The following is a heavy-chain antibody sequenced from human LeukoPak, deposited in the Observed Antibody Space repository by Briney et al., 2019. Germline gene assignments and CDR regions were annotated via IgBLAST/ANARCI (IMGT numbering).Heavy chain of an antibody. Sequence: GASVKVSCKASGYAFTSYDINWVRQATGQGLERMGWMNPKSGDTGYSQKFQGRVFITRDTSINTAYMELSRLRSDDTAVYYCARVPRSNRYYYDSSGKYYYYMDVWGKGTTVTISS. CDR2: MNPKSGDT. CDR3: ARVPRSNRYYYDSSGKYYYYMDV. CDR1: GYAFTSYD. D-gene: IGHD3-22*01. J-gene: IGHJ6*03. V-gene: IGHV1-8*03.